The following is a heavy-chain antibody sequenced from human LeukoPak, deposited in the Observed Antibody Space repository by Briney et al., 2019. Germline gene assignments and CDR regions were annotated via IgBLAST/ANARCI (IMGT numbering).Heavy chain of an antibody. V-gene: IGHV1-8*01. J-gene: IGHJ4*02. CDR2: VNPNSGNS. Sequence: ASVKVSCKASGYTFTSFDINLVRQATGQGLEWMGWVNPNSGNSGHAQKFQGRVTMTRDTSIRTAYLELSSLRSDDTAVYYCARVASCHTDICNSYYLDYWGQGTLISVSS. D-gene: IGHD3-10*01. CDR1: GYTFTSFD. CDR3: ARVASCHTDICNSYYLDY.